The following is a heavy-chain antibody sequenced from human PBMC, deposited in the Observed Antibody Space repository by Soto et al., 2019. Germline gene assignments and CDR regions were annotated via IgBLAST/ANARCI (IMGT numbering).Heavy chain of an antibody. Sequence: GGSLRLSCAASGFTFSSYSMNWVRQAPGKGLEWVSSISSSSSYIYYADSVKGRFTISRDNAKNSLYLKMNSLRAEDTAVYYCASLYCSSTSCYWKGYYYGMDVWGQGTTVTVSS. CDR1: GFTFSSYS. D-gene: IGHD2-2*01. CDR3: ASLYCSSTSCYWKGYYYGMDV. V-gene: IGHV3-21*01. CDR2: ISSSSSYI. J-gene: IGHJ6*02.